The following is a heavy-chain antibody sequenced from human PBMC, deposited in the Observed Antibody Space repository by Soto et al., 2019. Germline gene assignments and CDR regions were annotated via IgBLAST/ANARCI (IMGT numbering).Heavy chain of an antibody. CDR1: RGPFSTST. Sequence: QVQLVQSGAEVKKPGSSVKVSCKASRGPFSTSTISWVRQAPGQGLEWMGGIIPIFGTTNYAQKFHDRVTITADESTNAAFLALSRLRSADTAVYYCRSSTYYYDSKEDWFDPCCQGTLVTVSS. CDR3: RSSTYYYDSKEDWFDP. J-gene: IGHJ5*02. D-gene: IGHD3-22*01. V-gene: IGHV1-69*01. CDR2: IIPIFGTT.